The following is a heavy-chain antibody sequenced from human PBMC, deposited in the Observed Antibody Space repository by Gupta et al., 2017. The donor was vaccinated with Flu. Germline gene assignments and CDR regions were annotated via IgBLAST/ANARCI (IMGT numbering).Heavy chain of an antibody. CDR2: DDYSGTT. D-gene: IGHD2-8*01. CDR1: DDSLNFGTYY. J-gene: IGHJ5*01. Sequence: QVQLQESGPGLVKPSQTLSLTSAVSDDSLNFGTYYWSWIRQDPGKGLEWIGADDYSGTTYSNPFLKSRVSISARKSNKQFSLKLASVTAGDTARLYCTRDNGGGLGVVNSWGHGTLVTVSS. V-gene: IGHV4-31*11. CDR3: TRDNGGGLGVVNS.